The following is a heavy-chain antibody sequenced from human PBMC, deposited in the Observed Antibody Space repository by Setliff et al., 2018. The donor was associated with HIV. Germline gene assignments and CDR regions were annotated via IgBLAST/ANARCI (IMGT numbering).Heavy chain of an antibody. V-gene: IGHV5-51*01. CDR3: ARLLNYYDSSGYYFRLFYGMDV. D-gene: IGHD3-22*01. CDR1: GYSFTSYW. J-gene: IGHJ6*02. CDR2: IYPGDSDT. Sequence: PGESLKISCKGSGYSFTSYWIGWVRQMPGKGLEWMAIIYPGDSDTRYSPSFQGQVTISADKSISTAYLQWSSLKASDTAMYYCARLLNYYDSSGYYFRLFYGMDVWGQGTTVTVSS.